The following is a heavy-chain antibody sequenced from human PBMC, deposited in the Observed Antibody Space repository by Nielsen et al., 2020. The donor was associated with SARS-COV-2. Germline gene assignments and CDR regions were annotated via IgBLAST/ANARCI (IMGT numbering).Heavy chain of an antibody. D-gene: IGHD1-7*01. CDR1: GDTVTGDK. V-gene: IGHV1-2*06. CDR3: AEETTKDDY. J-gene: IGHJ4*02. Sequence: ASEKAASKASGDTVTGDKMHGARQAPGQGLEWMGRINPNSGGTNYAQKFQGRVTMTRDTSISTAYMELSRLRSDDTAVYYCAEETTKDDYWGQGTLVTVSS. CDR2: INPNSGGT.